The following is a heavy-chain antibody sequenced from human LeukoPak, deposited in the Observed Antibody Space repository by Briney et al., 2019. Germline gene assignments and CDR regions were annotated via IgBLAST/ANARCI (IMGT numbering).Heavy chain of an antibody. CDR2: IYYSGSA. Sequence: KTSETLPLTCTVSGGSISNLDSYWTWIRQPPGKGLEWIGYIYYSGSAYYSPSLNSRVTISVDTSKSQFSLNLSSVTAADTAVYYCARHTIGSGWTVDSWGQGTLVTVSS. V-gene: IGHV4-30-4*01. CDR1: GGSISNLDSY. D-gene: IGHD6-19*01. J-gene: IGHJ4*02. CDR3: ARHTIGSGWTVDS.